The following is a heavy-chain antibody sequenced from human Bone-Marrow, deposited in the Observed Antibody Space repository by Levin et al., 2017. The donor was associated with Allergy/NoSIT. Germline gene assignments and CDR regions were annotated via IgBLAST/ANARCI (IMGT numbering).Heavy chain of an antibody. J-gene: IGHJ4*02. CDR1: GFTFSSYS. CDR3: ARDREREDILTGGGFDY. D-gene: IGHD3-9*01. Sequence: SCAASGFTFSSYSMNWVRQAPGKGLEWVSYISSSSSTIYYADSVKGRFTISRDNAKNSLYLQMNSLRAEDTAVYYCARDREREDILTGGGFDYWGQGTLVTVSS. CDR2: ISSSSSTI. V-gene: IGHV3-48*01.